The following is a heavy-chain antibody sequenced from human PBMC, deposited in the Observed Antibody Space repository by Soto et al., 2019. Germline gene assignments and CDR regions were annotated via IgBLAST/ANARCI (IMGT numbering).Heavy chain of an antibody. D-gene: IGHD4-4*01. CDR2: ISGSGGST. CDR3: AKDSPNSTVTTHPPDY. CDR1: GFTFSSYA. V-gene: IGHV3-23*01. J-gene: IGHJ4*02. Sequence: QAGRSLRLSCAASGFTFSSYAMSWVRQAPGKGLEWVSAISGSGGSTYYADSVKGRFTISRDNSKNTLYLQMNSLRAEDTAVYYCAKDSPNSTVTTHPPDYWGQGTLVTGSS.